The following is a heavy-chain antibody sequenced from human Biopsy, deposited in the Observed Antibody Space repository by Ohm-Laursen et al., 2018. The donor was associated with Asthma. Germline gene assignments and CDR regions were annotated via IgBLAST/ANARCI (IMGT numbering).Heavy chain of an antibody. Sequence: TLSLTCTVSGASITTSPSYWSWLRLLPGKGLEWIGCIYYSGETFFNPSLKNPLFMSLDSSKNQFSLKMTSVTVADTAVYFCARNIPGYTYGPFEDWGQGTLVTVSS. J-gene: IGHJ4*02. D-gene: IGHD5-18*01. CDR2: IYYSGET. CDR1: GASITTSPSY. CDR3: ARNIPGYTYGPFED. V-gene: IGHV4-31*01.